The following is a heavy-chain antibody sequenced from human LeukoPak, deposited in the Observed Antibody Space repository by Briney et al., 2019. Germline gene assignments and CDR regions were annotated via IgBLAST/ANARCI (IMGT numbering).Heavy chain of an antibody. Sequence: GASGKVSCKASGYTFTSYGISWLRQAPGQGLEWMGWISAYNGNTNYAQKLQGRVTMTTDTSTSTAYMELRSLRSDDTAVYYCARARLTGDAFDIWGQGTMVTVSS. CDR2: ISAYNGNT. J-gene: IGHJ3*02. V-gene: IGHV1-18*01. D-gene: IGHD7-27*01. CDR3: ARARLTGDAFDI. CDR1: GYTFTSYG.